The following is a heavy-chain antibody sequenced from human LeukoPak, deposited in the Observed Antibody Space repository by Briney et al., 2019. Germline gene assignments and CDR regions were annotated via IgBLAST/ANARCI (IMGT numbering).Heavy chain of an antibody. CDR3: ARDRDEYYYDSSGYYSPYFQH. V-gene: IGHV3-30-3*01. CDR1: GFTFSSYA. Sequence: GGSLRLSCAASGFTFSSYAMHWVRQAPGKGLEWVAVISYDGSNKYYADSVKGRFTISRDNSKNTLYLQMNSLRAEDAAVYYCARDRDEYYYDSSGYYSPYFQHWGQGTLVTVSS. J-gene: IGHJ1*01. D-gene: IGHD3-22*01. CDR2: ISYDGSNK.